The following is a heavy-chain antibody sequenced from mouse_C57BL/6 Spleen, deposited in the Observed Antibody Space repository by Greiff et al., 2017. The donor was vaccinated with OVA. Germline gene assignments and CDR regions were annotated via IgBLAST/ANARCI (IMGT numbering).Heavy chain of an antibody. V-gene: IGHV1-50*01. J-gene: IGHJ1*03. D-gene: IGHD1-1*02. Sequence: QVHVKQPGAELVKPGASVKLSCKASGYTFTSYWMQWVKQRPGQGLEWIGEIDPSDSYTNYNQKFKGKATLTVDTSSSTAYMQLSSLTSEDSAVYYCARSYGRNFDVWGTGTTVTVSS. CDR2: IDPSDSYT. CDR1: GYTFTSYW. CDR3: ARSYGRNFDV.